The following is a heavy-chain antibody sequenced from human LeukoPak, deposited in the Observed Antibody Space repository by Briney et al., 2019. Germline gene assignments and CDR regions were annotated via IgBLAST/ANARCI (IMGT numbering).Heavy chain of an antibody. CDR3: ARVAVAFDY. V-gene: IGHV4-34*01. Sequence: KPSETLSLTCAVYGESFSGYYWSWIRQPPGKGLEWIGEINHSGSTNYNPSLKSRVTISVDTSKNEFPLKLSSVTAADTAVYYCARVAVAFDYWGQGTLVTVSS. D-gene: IGHD6-19*01. CDR1: GESFSGYY. CDR2: INHSGST. J-gene: IGHJ4*02.